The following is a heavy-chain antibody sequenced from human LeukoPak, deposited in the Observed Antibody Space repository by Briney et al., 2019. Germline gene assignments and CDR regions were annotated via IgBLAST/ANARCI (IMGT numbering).Heavy chain of an antibody. J-gene: IGHJ5*02. CDR1: GYTFTSYG. Sequence: ASVKVSCKASGYTFTSYGISWVRQAPGQGLEWMGWISAYNGNTNYAQKLQGRVTMTTDTSTSTAYMELRSLRSDDTAVYYCARDSIPEYPSGTILSDPWGQGTLVTVSS. CDR2: ISAYNGNT. V-gene: IGHV1-18*01. D-gene: IGHD2/OR15-2a*01. CDR3: ARDSIPEYPSGTILSDP.